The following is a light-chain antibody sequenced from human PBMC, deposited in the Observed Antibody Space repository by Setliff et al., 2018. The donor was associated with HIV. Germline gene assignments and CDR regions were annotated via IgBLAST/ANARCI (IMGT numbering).Light chain of an antibody. V-gene: IGKV1-5*03. CDR3: QQYHSYST. J-gene: IGKJ1*01. CDR2: KAS. Sequence: DIQMTQSPSTLSASVGGRVTITCRASQSISTWLAWYQQKPGNAPKLLIFKASILESGVSSRFSGSGSGTEFTLTISSLQPDDFATYYCQQYHSYSTFGQGTKVDIK. CDR1: QSISTW.